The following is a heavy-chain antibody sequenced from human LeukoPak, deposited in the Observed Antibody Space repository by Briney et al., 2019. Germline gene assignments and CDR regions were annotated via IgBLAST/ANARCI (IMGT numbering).Heavy chain of an antibody. V-gene: IGHV5-51*01. J-gene: IGHJ4*02. CDR3: ARPVYCGADCYAFDY. Sequence: GESLKISCKGSGYIFTSYWIGWVRQMPGKGLEWMGIIHPGDSDTRYSPSFQGQVTISADKSISTAYLQWSSLKASDTAMYYCARPVYCGADCYAFDYWGQGTLVTVSS. CDR1: GYIFTSYW. CDR2: IHPGDSDT. D-gene: IGHD2-21*02.